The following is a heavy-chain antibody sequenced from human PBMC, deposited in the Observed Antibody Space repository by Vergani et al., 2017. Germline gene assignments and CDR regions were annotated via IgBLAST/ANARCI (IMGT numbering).Heavy chain of an antibody. J-gene: IGHJ4*02. CDR1: GFTFSDHY. V-gene: IGHV3-72*01. CDR2: TRNKAKSYTT. CDR3: AKDVYSGSYYGYFDY. Sequence: EVQLVESGGGLVQPGGSLRLSCAASGFTFSDHYMDWVRQAPGKGLEWVGRTRNKAKSYTTEYAASGKGRFTSSRDDSKNSLYLQMKSLKTADTAVYYCAKDVYSGSYYGYFDYWGQGTLVTVSS. D-gene: IGHD1-26*01.